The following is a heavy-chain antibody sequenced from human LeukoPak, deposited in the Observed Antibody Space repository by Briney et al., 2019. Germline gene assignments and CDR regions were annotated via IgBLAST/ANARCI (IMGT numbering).Heavy chain of an antibody. V-gene: IGHV1-24*01. CDR3: ATEKDLLLDS. CDR2: FDPGDDET. D-gene: IGHD1-26*01. Sequence: GSVKVSGKVSGYSLSELSTHWVRQAPGQGLEWMGGFDPGDDETIYAQKFQGRVTMTEDTSTDTAYLELSSLRSEDTAVYFCATEKDLLLDSWGQGTPVTVSS. J-gene: IGHJ5*01. CDR1: GYSLSELS.